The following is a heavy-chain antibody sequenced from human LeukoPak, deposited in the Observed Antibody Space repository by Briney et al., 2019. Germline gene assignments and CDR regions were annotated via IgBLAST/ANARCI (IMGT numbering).Heavy chain of an antibody. CDR3: ARLTVTEYFDY. CDR1: GGSISSGDYY. D-gene: IGHD4-17*01. CDR2: IYYSGST. V-gene: IGHV4-30-4*08. J-gene: IGHJ4*02. Sequence: PSQTLSLTCTVSGGSISSGDYYWSWIRQPPGKGLEWIGYIYYSGSTYYNPSLKSRVIISVDTSKNQFSLKLSSVTAADTAVYYCARLTVTEYFDYWGQETLVTVSS.